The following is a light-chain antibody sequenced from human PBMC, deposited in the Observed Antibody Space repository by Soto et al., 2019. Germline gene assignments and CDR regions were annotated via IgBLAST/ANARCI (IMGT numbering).Light chain of an antibody. CDR1: QNVTSN. CDR3: QQYDDWG. Sequence: MVMTQSPATLSVSPGERVTLSCRTSQNVTSNLAWYQLKPGQTPSLLIYGTSTRAPDIPVRFSGSGSGTEFTLTISIVQSEDSAIYYCQQYDDWGFGPGTKVEIK. CDR2: GTS. V-gene: IGKV3-15*01. J-gene: IGKJ1*01.